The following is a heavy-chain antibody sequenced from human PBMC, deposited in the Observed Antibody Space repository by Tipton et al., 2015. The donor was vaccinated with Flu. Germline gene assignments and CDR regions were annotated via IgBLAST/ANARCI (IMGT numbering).Heavy chain of an antibody. CDR3: ARLSYYDVDLKNFYFDY. J-gene: IGHJ4*02. CDR1: SGSISSSSYF. D-gene: IGHD3-10*02. Sequence: GLVKPSETLSLTCTVSSGSISSSSYFCAWIRQPPGKRLELIGSIFPSGTTYYNPSLKSRVTISVDTSKSQFSLMLRSVTAADTAVYYCARLSYYDVDLKNFYFDYWGQGALVTVSS. V-gene: IGHV4-39*01. CDR2: IFPSGTT.